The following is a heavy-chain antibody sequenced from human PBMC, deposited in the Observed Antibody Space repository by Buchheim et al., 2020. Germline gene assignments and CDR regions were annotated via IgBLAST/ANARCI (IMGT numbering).Heavy chain of an antibody. CDR2: INHSGST. CDR1: GGSFSGYY. V-gene: IGHV4-34*01. D-gene: IGHD4-17*01. Sequence: QVQLQQWGAGLLKPSETLSLTCAVYGGSFSGYYWSWIRQPPGKGLEWIGEINHSGSTNYNPSLKSRVTISVDTSKNQFSLKLSSVTAADMAVYYCARATVLNYGDAIDYWGQGTL. CDR3: ARATVLNYGDAIDY. J-gene: IGHJ4*02.